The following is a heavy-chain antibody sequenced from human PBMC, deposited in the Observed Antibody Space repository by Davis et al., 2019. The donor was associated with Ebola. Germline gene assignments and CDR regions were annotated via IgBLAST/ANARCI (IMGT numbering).Heavy chain of an antibody. J-gene: IGHJ4*02. V-gene: IGHV3-7*03. CDR3: ARVMDIVVVPAANPFDY. D-gene: IGHD2-2*03. CDR1: GFTFSSYW. CDR2: IKQDGSEK. Sequence: PGGSLRLSCAASGFTFSSYWMSCVRQAPGKGLEWVANIKQDGSEKYYVDSVKGRFTISRDNAKNSLYLQMNSLRAEDTAVYYCARVMDIVVVPAANPFDYWGQGTLVIVSS.